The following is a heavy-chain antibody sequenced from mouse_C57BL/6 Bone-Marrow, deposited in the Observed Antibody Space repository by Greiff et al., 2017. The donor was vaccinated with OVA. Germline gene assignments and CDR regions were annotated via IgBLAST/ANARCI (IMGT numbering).Heavy chain of an antibody. Sequence: VQLQQPGAELVKPGASVKLSCKASGYTFTSYWMHWVKQRPGQGLEWIGMIHPNSGSTNYNEKFKSKATLTVDKSSSTAYMQLSRLTSEDSAVFYCARPFFSAMDYWGQGTSVTVSS. J-gene: IGHJ4*01. CDR3: ARPFFSAMDY. V-gene: IGHV1-64*01. CDR1: GYTFTSYW. D-gene: IGHD1-3*01. CDR2: IHPNSGST.